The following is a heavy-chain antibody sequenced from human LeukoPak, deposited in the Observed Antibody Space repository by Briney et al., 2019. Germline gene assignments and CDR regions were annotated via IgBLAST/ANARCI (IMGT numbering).Heavy chain of an antibody. V-gene: IGHV3-48*03. CDR3: ARTSAADGTYDY. CDR1: GFTFSSYE. J-gene: IGHJ4*02. CDR2: ISSSGSTI. Sequence: PGGSLRLSCAASGFTFSSYEMNWVRQALGKWLEWVSYISSSGSTIYYADSVKGRFTISRDNAKNSLYLQMNSLRAEDTAVYYCARTSAADGTYDYWGQGTLVTVSS. D-gene: IGHD6-13*01.